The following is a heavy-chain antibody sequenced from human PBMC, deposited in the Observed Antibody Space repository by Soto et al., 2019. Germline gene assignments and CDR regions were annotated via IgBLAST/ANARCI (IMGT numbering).Heavy chain of an antibody. V-gene: IGHV3-23*01. CDR2: ISGSGGST. CDR3: AKGVYYYGSGIDY. J-gene: IGHJ4*02. D-gene: IGHD3-10*01. Sequence: WIRQPPGKGLEWVSAISGSGGSTYYADSVKGRFTISRDNSKNTLYLQMNSLRAEDTAVYYCAKGVYYYGSGIDYWGQGTRVTVSS.